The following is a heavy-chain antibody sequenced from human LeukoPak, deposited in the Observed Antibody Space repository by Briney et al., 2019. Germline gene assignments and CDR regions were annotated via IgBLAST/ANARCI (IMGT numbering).Heavy chain of an antibody. J-gene: IGHJ5*02. V-gene: IGHV4-39*01. CDR3: GRYDHPVITPIDP. D-gene: IGHD3-3*01. Sequence: SETLSLTCTVSGGSISSSSYYWGWIRQPPGTGLEWIGSIYSGGNTYYNPSLKSRVTISVDASKNQCSLRLSSVTAADTAVYYCGRYDHPVITPIDPWGQGTLVTVSS. CDR2: IYSGGNT. CDR1: GGSISSSSYY.